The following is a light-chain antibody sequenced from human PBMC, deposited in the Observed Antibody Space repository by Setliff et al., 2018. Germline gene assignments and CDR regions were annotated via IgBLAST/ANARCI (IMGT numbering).Light chain of an antibody. CDR1: SNDVGAYKF. Sequence: QSALTQPPSASGSPGQSLTISCTGTSNDVGAYKFVSWYQQHPGKAPKLLIYEVTKRPSGVPDRFSGSKSGNTASLTVSGLQAEDEADYYCSSYAASYNPYVFGTGTKV. V-gene: IGLV2-8*01. CDR3: SSYAASYNPYV. J-gene: IGLJ1*01. CDR2: EVT.